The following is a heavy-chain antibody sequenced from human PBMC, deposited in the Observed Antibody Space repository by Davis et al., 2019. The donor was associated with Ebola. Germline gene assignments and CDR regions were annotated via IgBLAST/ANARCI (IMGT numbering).Heavy chain of an antibody. J-gene: IGHJ3*02. V-gene: IGHV3-23*01. CDR3: ARGGYYDSSGYSHAAFDI. CDR1: GFTFSSYA. D-gene: IGHD3-22*01. Sequence: GESLKISCAASGFTFSSYAMSWVRQAPGKGLEWVSAISGSGGSTYYADSLKGRFTISRDNAKNSLYLQMNSLRAEDTARYYCARGGYYDSSGYSHAAFDIWGQGTMVTVSS. CDR2: ISGSGGST.